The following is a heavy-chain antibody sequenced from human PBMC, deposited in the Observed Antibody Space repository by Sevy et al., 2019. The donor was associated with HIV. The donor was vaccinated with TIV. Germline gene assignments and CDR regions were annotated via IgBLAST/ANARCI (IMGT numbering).Heavy chain of an antibody. CDR1: GFTFSSSW. Sequence: EGSLRLSCAASGFTFSSSWMHWVRQAPGKGLVWVSRINSAGSSTNYADSVTGRFTISRDNAKNTLFLHMNSLGADDTAVYYCVRLNVVEASWGQGTLVTVSS. D-gene: IGHD1-1*01. J-gene: IGHJ5*02. V-gene: IGHV3-74*01. CDR3: VRLNVVEAS. CDR2: INSAGSST.